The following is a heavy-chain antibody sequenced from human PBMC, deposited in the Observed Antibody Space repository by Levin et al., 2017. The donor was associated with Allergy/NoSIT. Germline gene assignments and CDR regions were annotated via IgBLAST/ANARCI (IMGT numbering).Heavy chain of an antibody. CDR2: ISAYNGNT. CDR3: AMVDGSDSSGFEDARGFDP. Sequence: ASVKVSCKASGYTFTSYGISWVRQAPGQGLEWMGWISAYNGNTNYAQKLQGRVTMTTDTSTSTAYMELRSLRSDDTAVYYCAMVDGSDSSGFEDARGFDPWGQGTLVTVSS. CDR1: GYTFTSYG. V-gene: IGHV1-18*01. J-gene: IGHJ5*02. D-gene: IGHD3-22*01.